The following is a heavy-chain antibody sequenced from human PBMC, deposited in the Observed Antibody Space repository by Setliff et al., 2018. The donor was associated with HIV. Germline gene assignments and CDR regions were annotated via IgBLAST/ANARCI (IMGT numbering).Heavy chain of an antibody. D-gene: IGHD4-17*01. Sequence: PSETLSLTCTVSGGSISSYCWNWIRQSPGRGLEWIGFIFSSGSTKYNPSLQSRVTMSIDTSKNQLSLKLTSVTAADTAVYFCAGDYAGSGRPFDYWGQGTLVTVSS. CDR2: IFSSGST. CDR3: AGDYAGSGRPFDY. CDR1: GGSISSYC. V-gene: IGHV4-4*09. J-gene: IGHJ4*02.